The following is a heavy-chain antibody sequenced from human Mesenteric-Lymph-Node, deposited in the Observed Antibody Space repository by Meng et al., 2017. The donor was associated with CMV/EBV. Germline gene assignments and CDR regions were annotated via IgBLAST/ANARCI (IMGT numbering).Heavy chain of an antibody. CDR2: VSGSGAMK. D-gene: IGHD2-2*01. CDR3: ARTPLYCSSASCYTFDY. CDR1: GFSFKNHE. V-gene: IGHV3-48*03. J-gene: IGHJ4*02. Sequence: GESLKISCEASGFSFKNHEMNWVRQAPGRGLEWVSQVSGSGAMKYYADSVKGRFTISRDNGKHALFLQMSSLRAEDTAVYYCARTPLYCSSASCYTFDYWGQGTLVTVSS.